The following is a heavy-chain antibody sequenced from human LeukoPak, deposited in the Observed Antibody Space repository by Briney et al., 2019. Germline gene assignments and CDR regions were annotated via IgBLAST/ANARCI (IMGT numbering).Heavy chain of an antibody. CDR1: GGSFSGYY. CDR3: ARGLATYYYGSGRYYYFDH. J-gene: IGHJ4*02. CDR2: INHSGST. D-gene: IGHD3-10*01. V-gene: IGHV4-34*01. Sequence: SETLSLTCAVYGGSFSGYYWSWIRQPPGKGLEWIGEINHSGSTNYNPSLKSRVTISVDTSKNQFSLKLSSVTAADTAVYYCARGLATYYYGSGRYYYFDHWGQGTLVTVSS.